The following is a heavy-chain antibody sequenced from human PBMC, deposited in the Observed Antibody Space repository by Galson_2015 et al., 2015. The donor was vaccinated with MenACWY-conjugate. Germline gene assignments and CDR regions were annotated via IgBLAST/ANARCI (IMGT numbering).Heavy chain of an antibody. CDR1: GDSVSSHSVA. CDR2: TYYSSKWYN. D-gene: IGHD6-13*01. V-gene: IGHV6-1*01. CDR3: AREGSRIWYEIAC. Sequence: CAISGDSVSSHSVAWNWIRQSPARGLEWLGRTYYSSKWYNDYATSVKSRITIKSDTTKNEFSLHLKSVTPDDTAVYYCAREGSRIWYEIACWGQGSLVTVSS. J-gene: IGHJ4*02.